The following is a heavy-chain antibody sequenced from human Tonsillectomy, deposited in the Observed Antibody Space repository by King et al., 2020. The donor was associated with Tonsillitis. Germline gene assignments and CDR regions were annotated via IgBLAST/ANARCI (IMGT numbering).Heavy chain of an antibody. Sequence: VQLVESGVGVVQPGGSLRLSCAASGFTFSSYAMSWGRLAPGKGPAWVSAISGSGGSTYYADAVKGRFTISRDNSKNTLYLQMNSLRAEDTAVYYCAKLGSFDYWGQGTLVTVSS. CDR1: GFTFSSYA. D-gene: IGHD3-10*01. J-gene: IGHJ4*02. CDR3: AKLGSFDY. CDR2: ISGSGGST. V-gene: IGHV3-23*04.